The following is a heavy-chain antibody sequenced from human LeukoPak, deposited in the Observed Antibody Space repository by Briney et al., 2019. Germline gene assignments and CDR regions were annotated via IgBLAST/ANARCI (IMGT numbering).Heavy chain of an antibody. V-gene: IGHV3-23*01. Sequence: ETLSLTCTVSGGSISSYYWSWVRQAPGKGLEWVSAISGSGGSTYYADSVKGRFTISRDNSKNTLYLQMNSLRAEDTAVYYCAKDLAPVYGDYGYFYYGMDVWGQGTTVTVSS. CDR2: ISGSGGST. CDR3: AKDLAPVYGDYGYFYYGMDV. J-gene: IGHJ6*02. CDR1: GGSISSYY. D-gene: IGHD4-17*01.